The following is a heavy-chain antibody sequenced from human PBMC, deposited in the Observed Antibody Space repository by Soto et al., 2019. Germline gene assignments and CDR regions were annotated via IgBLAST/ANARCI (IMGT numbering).Heavy chain of an antibody. CDR1: GFTFSSYA. D-gene: IGHD3-3*01. J-gene: IGHJ6*02. CDR2: ISGSGGST. CDR3: ATHSHYDFWSGPKGGYYYYGMDV. Sequence: HPGGSLRLSCAASGFTFSSYAMSWVRQAPGKGLEWVSAISGSGGSTYYADSVKGRFTISRDNSKNTLYLQMNSLRAEDTAVYYCATHSHYDFWSGPKGGYYYYGMDVWGQGTTVTVSS. V-gene: IGHV3-23*01.